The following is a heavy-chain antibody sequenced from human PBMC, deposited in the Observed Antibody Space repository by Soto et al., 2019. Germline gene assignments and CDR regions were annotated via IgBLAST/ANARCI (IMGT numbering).Heavy chain of an antibody. D-gene: IGHD3-22*01. Sequence: ASVKVSCKASGYTFTIYAMHWVRQAPGQRLEWMGWINAGNGNTKYSQKFQGRVTITRDTSASTAYMELSSLRSEDTAVYYCARYMWYYYDSSGYFQDAFDIWGQGTMVTVS. CDR3: ARYMWYYYDSSGYFQDAFDI. J-gene: IGHJ3*02. CDR2: INAGNGNT. V-gene: IGHV1-3*01. CDR1: GYTFTIYA.